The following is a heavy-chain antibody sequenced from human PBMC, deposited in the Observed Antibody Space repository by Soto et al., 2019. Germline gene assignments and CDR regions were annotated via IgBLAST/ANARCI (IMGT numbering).Heavy chain of an antibody. V-gene: IGHV1-18*01. Sequence: QVQLVQSGAAVKKPGASVKVSCKASGYTFTSYGISWVRQEPGKGLEWMGWISAYNGNTNSAQKLNVRVTMTTDTSTSTAYMELRSLRSDDTAVYYCASDKGGPAANDYWGQGTLVTVSS. CDR1: GYTFTSYG. CDR2: ISAYNGNT. CDR3: ASDKGGPAANDY. D-gene: IGHD2-2*01. J-gene: IGHJ4*02.